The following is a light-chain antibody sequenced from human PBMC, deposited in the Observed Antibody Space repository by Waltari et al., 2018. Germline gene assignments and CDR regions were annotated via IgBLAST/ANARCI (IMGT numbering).Light chain of an antibody. CDR1: QSVLYSSNNKNY. CDR3: QQYYSTPFT. J-gene: IGKJ3*01. Sequence: DILMTQSPDSLAVSLGEKATINCNSSQSVLYSSNNKNYLAWYQQKPGQPPKLLIYWASTRESGVPDRFSGSGSGTDFTLTISSLQAEDVAVYYCQQYYSTPFTFGPGTKVDIK. CDR2: WAS. V-gene: IGKV4-1*01.